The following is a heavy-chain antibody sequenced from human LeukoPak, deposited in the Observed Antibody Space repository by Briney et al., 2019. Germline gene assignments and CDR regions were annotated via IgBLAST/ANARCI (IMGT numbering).Heavy chain of an antibody. V-gene: IGHV3-7*01. CDR2: IHQEGSDK. CDR3: AREPEIAAGDNFHFYGVDV. J-gene: IGHJ6*02. D-gene: IGHD6-13*01. Sequence: GGSLRLSCAASGFTFSSYWMSWVRQAPGKGLEWVGNIHQEGSDKYYVDSVQGRFTISRDNAKNSLYLQMNSLRAEDTAVYYCAREPEIAAGDNFHFYGVDVWGQGTTVTVSS. CDR1: GFTFSSYW.